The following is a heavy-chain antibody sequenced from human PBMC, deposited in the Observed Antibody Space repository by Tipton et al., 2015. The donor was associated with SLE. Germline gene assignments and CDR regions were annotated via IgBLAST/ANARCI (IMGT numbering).Heavy chain of an antibody. CDR1: GGSISSGGYY. V-gene: IGHV4-61*08. D-gene: IGHD2-15*01. J-gene: IGHJ4*02. CDR3: AKGSRRGYYNGCSCYPDY. Sequence: TLSLTCTVSGGSISSGGYYWSWIRQPPGKGLEWIGYIYYSGSTNYNPSLKSRVTISVDTAKNQFSLKLSSVTAADTAVYYCAKGSRRGYYNGCSCYPDYCGQATLETVSS. CDR2: IYYSGST.